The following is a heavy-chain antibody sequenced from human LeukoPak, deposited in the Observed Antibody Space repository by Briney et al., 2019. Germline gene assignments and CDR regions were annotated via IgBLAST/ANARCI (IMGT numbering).Heavy chain of an antibody. D-gene: IGHD2-15*01. V-gene: IGHV1-69*05. Sequence: SVKVSCKASGGTFSSYAISWVRQAPGQGLEWMGRIIPIFGTANYAQKFQGRVTITTDESTSTAYMELSSLRSEDTAVYYCASLDCSGGSCYTEPNFDYWGQGTLVTVSS. CDR2: IIPIFGTA. J-gene: IGHJ4*02. CDR3: ASLDCSGGSCYTEPNFDY. CDR1: GGTFSSYA.